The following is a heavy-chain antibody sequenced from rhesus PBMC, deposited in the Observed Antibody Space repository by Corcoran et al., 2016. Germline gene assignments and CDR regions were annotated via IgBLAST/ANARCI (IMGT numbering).Heavy chain of an antibody. V-gene: IGHV3-100*02. J-gene: IGHJ4*01. D-gene: IGHD3-34*01. CDR3: TRDGVLGRFDY. Sequence: DVQLVESGGGLVKPGGSLRLSCVASGFTFSSYEMHWVRQAPGKGLVWVSVISEIGVTIYYAGSVKVRYTISRDNAKNSLFLQMNSLRAEDTAVYYCTRDGVLGRFDYWGQGVLVTVSS. CDR1: GFTFSSYE. CDR2: ISEIGVTI.